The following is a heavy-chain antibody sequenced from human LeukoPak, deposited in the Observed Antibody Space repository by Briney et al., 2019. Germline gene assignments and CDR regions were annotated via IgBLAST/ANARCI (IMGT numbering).Heavy chain of an antibody. CDR3: ARGDYGDYGY. Sequence: EASVKVSCKASGGTFSSYAISWVRQAPGQGLEWMGRIIPIFGTANYAQKFQGRVTITADESTSTAYMELSSLRSEDTAVYYCARGDYGDYGYWGQGTLVTVSS. CDR1: GGTFSSYA. CDR2: IIPIFGTA. J-gene: IGHJ4*02. D-gene: IGHD4-17*01. V-gene: IGHV1-69*15.